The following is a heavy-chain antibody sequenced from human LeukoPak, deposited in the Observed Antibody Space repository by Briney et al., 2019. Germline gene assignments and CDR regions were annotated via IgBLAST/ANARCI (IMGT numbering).Heavy chain of an antibody. D-gene: IGHD3-3*01. J-gene: IGHJ4*02. CDR2: IYYSGST. CDR3: ARVYYDFWSGYLFPGVFDY. Sequence: SETLSLTCTVSGGSISSSSYYWGWIRQPPGKGLEWIGSIYYSGSTYYNPSLKSRVTISVDTSKNQFSLKLSSVTAADTAVYYCARVYYDFWSGYLFPGVFDYWGQGTLVTVSS. CDR1: GGSISSSSYY. V-gene: IGHV4-39*07.